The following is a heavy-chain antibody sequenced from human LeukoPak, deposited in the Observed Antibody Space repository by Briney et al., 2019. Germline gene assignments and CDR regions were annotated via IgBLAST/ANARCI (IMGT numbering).Heavy chain of an antibody. CDR2: ISSSSSYI. CDR3: ARDGAGAPDWFDP. D-gene: IGHD1-26*01. Sequence: GGSLRLSCEVSGFTFSSSRMNWVRQAPGKGLEWVSSISSSSSYIYYADSVKGRFTISRDNAKNSLYLQMNSLRAEDTAVYYCARDGAGAPDWFDPWGQGTLVTVSS. J-gene: IGHJ5*02. CDR1: GFTFSSSR. V-gene: IGHV3-21*01.